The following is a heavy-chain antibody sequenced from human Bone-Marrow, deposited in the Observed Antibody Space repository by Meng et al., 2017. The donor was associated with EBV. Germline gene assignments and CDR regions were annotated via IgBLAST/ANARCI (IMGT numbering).Heavy chain of an antibody. V-gene: IGHV4-34*01. D-gene: IGHD1-14*01. CDR3: ARGRNGMDV. Sequence: QVQLQQGGAGLLQPSETPSRPVAVYGGSFSGYYWSWIRQPPGKGLEWIGEINHSGSTNYNPSLKSRVTISVDTSKNQFSLKLSSVTAADTAVYYCARGRNGMDVWGQGTTVTVSS. CDR1: GGSFSGYY. CDR2: INHSGST. J-gene: IGHJ6*02.